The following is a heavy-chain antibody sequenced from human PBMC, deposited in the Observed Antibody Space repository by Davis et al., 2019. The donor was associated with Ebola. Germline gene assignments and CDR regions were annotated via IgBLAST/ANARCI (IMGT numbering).Heavy chain of an antibody. D-gene: IGHD5-18*01. V-gene: IGHV7-4-1*02. CDR3: ARCEENPDTTMVSSFDY. CDR2: INTNTGNP. CDR1: GYTFTSYA. Sequence: ASVKVSCKASGYTFTSYAMNWVRQAPGQGLEWMGWINTNTGNPTYAQGFTGRFVFSLDTSVSTAYLQISSLEAEDTAVYYCARCEENPDTTMVSSFDYWGQGTLVTVSS. J-gene: IGHJ4*02.